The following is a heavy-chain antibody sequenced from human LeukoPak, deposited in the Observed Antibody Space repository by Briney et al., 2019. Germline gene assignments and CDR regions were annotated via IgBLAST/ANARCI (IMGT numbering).Heavy chain of an antibody. Sequence: ASVKVSCKASGYTFTSYGISWVQQAPGQGLEWMGWISAYNGNTNYAQKLQGRVTMTTVTSTSTAYMELRSLRSDDTAVYYCARDGGDDILTGYWAYFDYWGQGTLVTVSS. D-gene: IGHD3-9*01. CDR2: ISAYNGNT. V-gene: IGHV1-18*04. CDR3: ARDGGDDILTGYWAYFDY. CDR1: GYTFTSYG. J-gene: IGHJ4*02.